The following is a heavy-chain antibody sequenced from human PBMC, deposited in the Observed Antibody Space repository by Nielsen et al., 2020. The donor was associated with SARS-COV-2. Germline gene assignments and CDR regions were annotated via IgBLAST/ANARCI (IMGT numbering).Heavy chain of an antibody. V-gene: IGHV3-33*01. CDR3: AREFALRDTAYFDS. J-gene: IGHJ4*02. Sequence: GESLKISCAASGFTFSSYGMYWVRQAPGKGLEWVAVIWYDGSNKYYADSVKGRFTISRDNSKNTLYLQMNSLRAEDSAVYYCAREFALRDTAYFDSWGQGTLVTVSS. CDR2: IWYDGSNK. CDR1: GFTFSSYG. D-gene: IGHD5-18*01.